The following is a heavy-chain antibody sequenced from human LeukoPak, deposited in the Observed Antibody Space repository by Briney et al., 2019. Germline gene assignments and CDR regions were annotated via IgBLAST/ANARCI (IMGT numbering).Heavy chain of an antibody. CDR1: GGSFSSYT. Sequence: ASVKVSCKASGGSFSSYTISWVRQAPGQGLEWMGGIIPMFGTADPAQRFQGRVTITADESTSTAYMELTSLRSEDTAVYYCARNNYYGSGSYYSWFDPWGQGTLVTVSS. CDR3: ARNNYYGSGSYYSWFDP. D-gene: IGHD3-10*01. J-gene: IGHJ5*02. V-gene: IGHV1-69*13. CDR2: IIPMFGTA.